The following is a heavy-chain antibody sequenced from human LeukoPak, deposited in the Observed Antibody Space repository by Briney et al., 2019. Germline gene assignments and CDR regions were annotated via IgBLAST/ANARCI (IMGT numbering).Heavy chain of an antibody. CDR3: AIMHGYYDGNGFWVQ. J-gene: IGHJ4*02. CDR2: ISPSGDRT. V-gene: IGHV3-23*01. CDR1: GFTFSSYA. Sequence: PGGYLRLSCAASGFTFSSYAMSWVRQAQGKGLEWGSFISPSGDRTSNADSVEGRFTISRDNTRNTLYLQMNGLRDEDTGVYYCAIMHGYYDGNGFWVQWGQGTLVTVSS. D-gene: IGHD3-3*01.